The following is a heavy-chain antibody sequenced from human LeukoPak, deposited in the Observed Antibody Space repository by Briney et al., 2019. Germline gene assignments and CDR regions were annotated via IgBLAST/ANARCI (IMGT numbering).Heavy chain of an antibody. Sequence: GASVKVSCKASGYTFTGYYMHWVRQAPGQGLEWMGRINPNNGGTNYAQKFQGRVTMTRDTSISTAYMELSRLTSDDTAVYYCAKVGLDCSSTSCYGKDYYFDYWGQGTLVTVSS. CDR1: GYTFTGYY. V-gene: IGHV1-2*06. CDR2: INPNNGGT. D-gene: IGHD2-2*01. CDR3: AKVGLDCSSTSCYGKDYYFDY. J-gene: IGHJ4*02.